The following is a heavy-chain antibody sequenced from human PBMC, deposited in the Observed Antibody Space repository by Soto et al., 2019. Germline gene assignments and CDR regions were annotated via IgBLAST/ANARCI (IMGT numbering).Heavy chain of an antibody. CDR3: ARGDSSSWYAGYYYYYGMDV. V-gene: IGHV1-8*01. D-gene: IGHD6-13*01. CDR2: MNPNSGNT. Sequence: QVQLVQSGAEVKKPGASVKVSCKSSGYTFTSYDINWVRQATGQGLEWMGWMNPNSGNTGYAQKFQGRVTMTRNTSITTHYMELSSLRSEDTAVYFCARGDSSSWYAGYYYYYGMDVWGQGTTVTVSS. CDR1: GYTFTSYD. J-gene: IGHJ6*02.